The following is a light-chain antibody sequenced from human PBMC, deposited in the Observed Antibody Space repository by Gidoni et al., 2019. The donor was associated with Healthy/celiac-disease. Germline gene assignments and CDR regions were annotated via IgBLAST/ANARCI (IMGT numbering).Light chain of an antibody. CDR2: GAS. J-gene: IGKJ3*01. CDR3: QQYNNWPFT. Sequence: DIVMTQSPATLSVSPGERATFSCRASQSVSSNLAWYQQKPGQAPRLLIYGASTRATGIPARFSGSGSGTEFTLTISSLQSEDFAVYYCQQYNNWPFTFGPXTKVDIK. V-gene: IGKV3-15*01. CDR1: QSVSSN.